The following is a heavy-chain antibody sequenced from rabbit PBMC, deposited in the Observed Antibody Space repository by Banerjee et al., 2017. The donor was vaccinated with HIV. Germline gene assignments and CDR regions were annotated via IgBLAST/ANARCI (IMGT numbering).Heavy chain of an antibody. CDR1: GFSFSSGYD. D-gene: IGHD1-1*01. Sequence: QSLEESGGDLVQPEGSLTLSCKASGFSFSSGYDMCWVRQAPGKGLEWIACIYAGSSGSTHYASWAKGRFTISKTSSTTVTLQMTSLTAADTATYFCARGSSDYHYFNLWGPGTLVTVS. CDR3: ARGSSDYHYFNL. V-gene: IGHV1S40*01. J-gene: IGHJ4*01. CDR2: IYAGSSGST.